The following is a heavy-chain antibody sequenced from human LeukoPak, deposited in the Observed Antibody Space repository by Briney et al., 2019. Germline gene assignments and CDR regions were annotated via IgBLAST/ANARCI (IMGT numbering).Heavy chain of an antibody. J-gene: IGHJ4*02. CDR1: GFSFSSYA. V-gene: IGHV3-30-3*01. D-gene: IGHD1-26*01. Sequence: GGSLRLSCAASGFSFSSYAMHWVRQAPGKGLEWVAVISYDGSNEHYADAVRGRLTISRDNSKNTLYLQMSSLRPEDTAVYYCARSQSAVGAPFDYWGQGTLVTVSS. CDR3: ARSQSAVGAPFDY. CDR2: ISYDGSNE.